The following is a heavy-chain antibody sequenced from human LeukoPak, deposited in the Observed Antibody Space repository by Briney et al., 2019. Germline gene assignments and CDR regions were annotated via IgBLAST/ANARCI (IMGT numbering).Heavy chain of an antibody. V-gene: IGHV3-21*01. CDR3: ARSVVQDAFDV. CDR2: ISSRSSYK. J-gene: IGHJ3*01. CDR1: GFTFNSYS. D-gene: IGHD4-23*01. Sequence: GGSLRLSCAASGFTFNSYSMNWVRQAPGKGLEWVSSISSRSSYKYYADSLKGRFTISRDNAKNSLYLQMNSLRAEDTAVYYCARSVVQDAFDVWGQGTVVSVSS.